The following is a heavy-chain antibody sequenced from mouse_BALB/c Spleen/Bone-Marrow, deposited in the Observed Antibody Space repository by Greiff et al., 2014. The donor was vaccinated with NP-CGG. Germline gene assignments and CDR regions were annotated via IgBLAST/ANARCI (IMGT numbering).Heavy chain of an antibody. D-gene: IGHD2-3*01. Sequence: DVKLQESGGGLVQPGGSLKLSCAASGFDFSRYWMSWVRQAPGKGLEWIGEINPDSSTINYTPSLKDKFIISRHNAKNTLFLQMSKVRSEDTALYYCARLGYYGGFAYWGQGTLVTVSA. V-gene: IGHV4-1*02. CDR2: INPDSSTI. CDR1: GFDFSRYW. CDR3: ARLGYYGGFAY. J-gene: IGHJ3*01.